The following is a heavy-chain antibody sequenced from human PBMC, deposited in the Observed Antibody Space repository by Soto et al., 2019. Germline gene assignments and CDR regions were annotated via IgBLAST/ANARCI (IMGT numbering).Heavy chain of an antibody. Sequence: GAAVKFSCKTSGYTFTSYGISWVRQAPGQGLEWMGWISAYNGNTNYAQKLQGRVTMTTDTSTSTAYMELRSLRSDDTAVYYCARDCTNGVRYGYYYGMDVWGQGTTVTVAS. CDR2: ISAYNGNT. CDR1: GYTFTSYG. CDR3: ARDCTNGVRYGYYYGMDV. J-gene: IGHJ6*02. D-gene: IGHD2-8*01. V-gene: IGHV1-18*04.